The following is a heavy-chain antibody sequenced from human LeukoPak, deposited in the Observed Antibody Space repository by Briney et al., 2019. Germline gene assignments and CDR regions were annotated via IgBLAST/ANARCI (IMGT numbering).Heavy chain of an antibody. CDR1: GGSISSGGYY. CDR3: ARVRSDYGDYYFDY. Sequence: SQTLSLTCTVSGGSISSGGYYWSWIRQHPGKGLEWIGYIYYSGSTYYNPSLKSRVTISVDTSKNQFSLKLSSVTAADTAVYYCARVRSDYGDYYFDYWGQGTLVTVSS. J-gene: IGHJ4*02. D-gene: IGHD4-17*01. CDR2: IYYSGST. V-gene: IGHV4-30-4*08.